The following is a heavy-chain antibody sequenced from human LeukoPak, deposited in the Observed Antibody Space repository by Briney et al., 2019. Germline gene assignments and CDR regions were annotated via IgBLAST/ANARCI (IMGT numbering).Heavy chain of an antibody. CDR2: ISSSGSTI. CDR1: GFTFSDYY. Sequence: PGGSLRLFCAASGFTFSDYYMSWIRQAPGKGLEWVSYISSSGSTIYYADSVKGRFTISRDNAKNSLYLQMNSLRAEDTAVYYCARTRDQLLSYFDYWGQGTLVTVSS. V-gene: IGHV3-11*01. D-gene: IGHD2-2*01. J-gene: IGHJ4*02. CDR3: ARTRDQLLSYFDY.